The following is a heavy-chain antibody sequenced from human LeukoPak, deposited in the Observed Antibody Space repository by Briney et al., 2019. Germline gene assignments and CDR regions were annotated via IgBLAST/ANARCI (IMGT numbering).Heavy chain of an antibody. Sequence: SETLSLTCTVSGGSIGTTHWWSWVRQPPGKGLEWIGEIYQSGSVTYNPSLRSRVTISVDKSKNQFSLTLNSVTAADTAVYYCARTTEGGYSNGYFYYYYMDVWGKGTTVTISS. CDR3: ARTTEGGYSNGYFYYYYMDV. CDR2: IYQSGSV. V-gene: IGHV4-4*02. D-gene: IGHD4-11*01. J-gene: IGHJ6*03. CDR1: GGSIGTTHW.